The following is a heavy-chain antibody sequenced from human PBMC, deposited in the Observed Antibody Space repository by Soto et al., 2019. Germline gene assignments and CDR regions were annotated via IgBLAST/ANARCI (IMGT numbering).Heavy chain of an antibody. CDR1: GGSFSDTY. D-gene: IGHD5-18*01. Sequence: SETLSLTCAVYGGSFSDTYWNLFRQPPGKGLEWIGEINHNTNTIYNPSLTSRVTISVDTSKNHFSLKLTSVTAADTAVYSCERTPWDGYTGYYFEYWGQGTLVTLSS. V-gene: IGHV4-34*01. J-gene: IGHJ4*02. CDR2: INHNTNT. CDR3: ERTPWDGYTGYYFEY.